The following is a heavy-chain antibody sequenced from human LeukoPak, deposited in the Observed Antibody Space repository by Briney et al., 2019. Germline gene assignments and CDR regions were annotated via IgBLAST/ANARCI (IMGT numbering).Heavy chain of an antibody. V-gene: IGHV3-66*01. CDR3: ARAVVGTSCYGY. CDR2: IYAGGST. Sequence: GGSLRLSCAASGFTVSSNYMSWVRQAPGKGLEWVSVIYAGGSTHYADSVKGRFTISRDNSKNMLYLQMNSLTAEDTAVYYCARAVVGTSCYGYWGQGTLVTVSS. J-gene: IGHJ4*03. D-gene: IGHD6-19*01. CDR1: GFTVSSNY.